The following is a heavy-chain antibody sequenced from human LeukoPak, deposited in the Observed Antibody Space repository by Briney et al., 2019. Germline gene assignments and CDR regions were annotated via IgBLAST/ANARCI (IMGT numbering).Heavy chain of an antibody. D-gene: IGHD4-17*01. Sequence: PGGSLRLSCAASRITFSDYYMSWIRQAPGKGLEWVSYISGSSSYTNYADSAKGRFTISRDNAKNSLYLQMNSLRAEDTAVYYCASAYPYGDYETSWGQGTLVTVSS. V-gene: IGHV3-11*06. CDR2: ISGSSSYT. J-gene: IGHJ5*02. CDR3: ASAYPYGDYETS. CDR1: RITFSDYY.